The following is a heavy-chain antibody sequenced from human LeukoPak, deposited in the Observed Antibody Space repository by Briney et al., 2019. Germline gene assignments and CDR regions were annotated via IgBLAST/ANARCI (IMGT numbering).Heavy chain of an antibody. Sequence: ASVKVSCKASGYTFTGYYIHWVRQAPGQGLEWMGWINPNSGGTNYAQKFQGRVTMTRDTSISTAYMELSRLRSDDTAVYYCARVDAAAGTYWGQGTLVTVSS. J-gene: IGHJ4*02. CDR3: ARVDAAAGTY. D-gene: IGHD6-13*01. CDR2: INPNSGGT. CDR1: GYTFTGYY. V-gene: IGHV1-2*02.